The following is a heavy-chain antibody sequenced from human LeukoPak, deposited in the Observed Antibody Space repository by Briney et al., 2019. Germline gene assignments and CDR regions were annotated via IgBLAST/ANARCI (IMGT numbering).Heavy chain of an antibody. J-gene: IGHJ4*02. CDR3: ARSSFGVIITRFDY. Sequence: ASVKLSCKASGYTFTRYSISWVRQAPGQGLEWMGWINVYNGDTKYAQKLQGRVAVTTDTSTSTVYMELGSLRSDDTAVYYCARSSFGVIITRFDYWGQGTLVTVSS. CDR2: INVYNGDT. V-gene: IGHV1-18*01. D-gene: IGHD3-3*01. CDR1: GYTFTRYS.